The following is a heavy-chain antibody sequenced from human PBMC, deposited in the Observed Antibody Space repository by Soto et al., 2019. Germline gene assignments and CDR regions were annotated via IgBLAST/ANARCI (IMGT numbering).Heavy chain of an antibody. Sequence: QVQLVQSGAEVKEPGDSVRVSCEASGYTFTAYYIHWVRQAPGQGLEWMGWINPKFGDTTYAQDFQVRVSMTRDMSISTVSMELSRLTSDDTAIYYCARNLDYYYGPGSGNGHGFWGQGTTVTVFS. V-gene: IGHV1-2*02. D-gene: IGHD3-10*01. CDR3: ARNLDYYYGPGSGNGHGF. CDR1: GYTFTAYY. J-gene: IGHJ6*02. CDR2: INPKFGDT.